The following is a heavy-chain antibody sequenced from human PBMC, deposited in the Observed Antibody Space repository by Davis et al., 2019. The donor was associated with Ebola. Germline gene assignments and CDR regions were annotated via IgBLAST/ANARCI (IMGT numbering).Heavy chain of an antibody. J-gene: IGHJ5*02. CDR3: ARDGEQWLVHPFDP. CDR1: GGTFSSYA. D-gene: IGHD6-19*01. CDR2: FIPIFGTA. V-gene: IGHV1-69*06. Sequence: SVKVSCKASGGTFSSYAISWVRQAPGQGLEWMGGFIPIFGTANYAQMFQGRVTITADKSTSTAYMELSSLRSEDTAVYYCARDGEQWLVHPFDPWGQGTLVTVSS.